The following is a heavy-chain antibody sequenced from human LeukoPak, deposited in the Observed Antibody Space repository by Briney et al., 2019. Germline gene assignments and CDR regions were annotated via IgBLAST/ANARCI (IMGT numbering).Heavy chain of an antibody. Sequence: GGSLRLSCAASGLTFSSYWMSWVRQAPGKGLEWVANIKQDGSEKYYVDSVKGRFTISRDNAKNSLYLQMNSLRAEDTAVYYCARDLGWFGTHWGQGTLVTVSS. CDR2: IKQDGSEK. J-gene: IGHJ4*02. D-gene: IGHD3-10*01. CDR1: GLTFSSYW. CDR3: ARDLGWFGTH. V-gene: IGHV3-7*01.